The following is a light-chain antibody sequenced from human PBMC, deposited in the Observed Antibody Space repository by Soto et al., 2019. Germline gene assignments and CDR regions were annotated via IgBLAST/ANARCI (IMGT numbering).Light chain of an antibody. CDR3: QYYDSSMRAWV. CDR2: GNS. V-gene: IGLV1-40*01. J-gene: IGLJ3*02. Sequence: QSVLTQPPSVSGAPGQRVTISCTESSSNIGAGYDVHWYHQLPGTAPKLIIYGNSNRPSGVPDRFSGSKSGTSASLAITGLQAEDEADYYCQYYDSSMRAWVFGGGTKLTVL. CDR1: SSNIGAGYD.